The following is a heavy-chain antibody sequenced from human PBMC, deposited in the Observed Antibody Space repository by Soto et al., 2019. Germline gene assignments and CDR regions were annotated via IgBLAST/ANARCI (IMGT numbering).Heavy chain of an antibody. D-gene: IGHD4-17*01. CDR1: GDSIRSAHYF. CDR2: IYYSGAT. CDR3: ARHDGYGDYYYYYYMDV. Sequence: SETLSLTWSVFGDSIRSAHYFWGWVRQPPGKGLEWIGSIYYSGATFYDPYLRSRVTISVDTSNNQFSLKLSSVTAADTAVYYCARHDGYGDYYYYYYMDVWGKGTTVTVSS. J-gene: IGHJ6*03. V-gene: IGHV4-39*01.